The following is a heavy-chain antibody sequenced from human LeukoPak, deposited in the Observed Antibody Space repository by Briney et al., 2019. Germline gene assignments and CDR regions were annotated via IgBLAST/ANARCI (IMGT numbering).Heavy chain of an antibody. V-gene: IGHV4-30-2*01. Sequence: SGTLSLTCAVSGDSISSGGYSWSWIRQPPGKGLEWIGYIYHSGSTYYNPSLRSRVTISQDTSKNQLSLKLTSVTAADSAVYYCARGHCSGSSCYHYGMDVWGQGTTVTVSS. D-gene: IGHD2-15*01. CDR2: IYHSGST. CDR3: ARGHCSGSSCYHYGMDV. J-gene: IGHJ6*02. CDR1: GDSISSGGYS.